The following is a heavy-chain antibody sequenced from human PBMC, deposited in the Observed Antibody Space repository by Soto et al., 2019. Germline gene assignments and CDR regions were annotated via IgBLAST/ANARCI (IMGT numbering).Heavy chain of an antibody. CDR1: GYTFTSYA. Sequence: ASVKVSCKASGYTFTSYAMHCVRQAPGQRLEWMGWINAGNGNTKYSQKFQGRVTITRDTSASTAYMELSSLRSEDTAVYYCARALENDFWSGYYPRGPDYYYYGMDVWGQGTTVTVSS. CDR2: INAGNGNT. D-gene: IGHD3-3*01. V-gene: IGHV1-3*01. CDR3: ARALENDFWSGYYPRGPDYYYYGMDV. J-gene: IGHJ6*02.